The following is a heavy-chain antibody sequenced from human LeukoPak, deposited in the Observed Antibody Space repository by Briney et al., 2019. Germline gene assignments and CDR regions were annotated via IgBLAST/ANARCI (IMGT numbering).Heavy chain of an antibody. CDR3: ARAPYSGRGFDP. CDR1: GXTFTGYY. V-gene: IGHV1-2*06. Sequence: ASXXVXCKASGXTFTGYYMHWVRQAPGQGLEWMGRINPNSGGTNYAQKFQGRVTMTRDTSISTAYMELSRLRSDDTAVYYCARAPYSGRGFDPWGQGTLVTVSS. D-gene: IGHD1-26*01. J-gene: IGHJ5*02. CDR2: INPNSGGT.